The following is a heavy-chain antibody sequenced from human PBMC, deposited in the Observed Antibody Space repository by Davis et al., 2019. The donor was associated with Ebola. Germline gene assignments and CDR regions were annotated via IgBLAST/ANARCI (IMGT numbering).Heavy chain of an antibody. CDR1: GGTFSSYA. CDR2: MNPNSGNT. V-gene: IGHV1-8*02. CDR3: ARDQGLGYCSSTSCYTAFDP. D-gene: IGHD2-2*02. J-gene: IGHJ5*02. Sequence: ASVKVSCKASGGTFSSYAISWVRQAPGQGLEWMGWMNPNSGNTGYAQKFQGRVTMTRNTSISTAYMELSSLRSEDTAVYYCARDQGLGYCSSTSCYTAFDPWGQGTLVTVSS.